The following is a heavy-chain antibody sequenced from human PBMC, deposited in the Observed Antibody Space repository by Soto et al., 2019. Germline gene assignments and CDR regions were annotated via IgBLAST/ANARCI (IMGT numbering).Heavy chain of an antibody. D-gene: IGHD2-2*01. Sequence: ASVKVSCKASGYTFTSYGISWVRQAPGQGLEWMGWISAYNGNTNYAQKLQGRVTMTTDTSTSTAYMELRSLRSDDTAVYYCARSDIVVVPAAYPDAFAIWGQGTMVTVSS. CDR1: GYTFTSYG. J-gene: IGHJ3*02. CDR3: ARSDIVVVPAAYPDAFAI. CDR2: ISAYNGNT. V-gene: IGHV1-18*01.